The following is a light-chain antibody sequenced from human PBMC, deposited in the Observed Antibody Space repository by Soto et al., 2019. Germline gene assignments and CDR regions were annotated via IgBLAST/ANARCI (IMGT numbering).Light chain of an antibody. Sequence: DIQLTQSPSSLSASVGDSVTITCRASQAISSYLAWYQQKPWKVPELLIYATSTLQSGAPSRFSGSGSGTDFTHTISSLQPEDVATYYCHQYNHAPTFGGGTKVEIK. CDR3: HQYNHAPT. CDR2: ATS. V-gene: IGKV1-27*01. J-gene: IGKJ4*01. CDR1: QAISSY.